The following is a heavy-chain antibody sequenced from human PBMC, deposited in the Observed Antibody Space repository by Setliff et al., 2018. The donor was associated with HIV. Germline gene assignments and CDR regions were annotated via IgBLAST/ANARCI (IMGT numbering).Heavy chain of an antibody. V-gene: IGHV1-69*13. CDR1: GGTFSSYA. CDR2: IIPMFGTA. D-gene: IGHD3-22*01. CDR3: ATAFSDSGGHHSGNFDN. J-gene: IGHJ4*02. Sequence: SVKVSCKASGGTFSSYAISWVRQAPGQGLEWMGGIIPMFGTANYARKFQGRVSITADESRTTAYMELSSLRPEDTAIFYCATAFSDSGGHHSGNFDNWGQGTLVTVSS.